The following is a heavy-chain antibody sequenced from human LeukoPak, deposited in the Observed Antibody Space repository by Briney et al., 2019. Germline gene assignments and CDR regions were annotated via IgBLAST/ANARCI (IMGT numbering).Heavy chain of an antibody. Sequence: GGSLRLSCAASGFTFSSYAISWVRQAPGQGLEWMERIIPILGIANYAQKFQGRVTITADKSTSTAYMELSSLRSEDTAVYYCAREVAATSYYYYYGMDVWGQGTTVTVSS. V-gene: IGHV1-69*04. CDR1: GFTFSSYA. J-gene: IGHJ6*02. CDR3: AREVAATSYYYYYGMDV. CDR2: IIPILGIA. D-gene: IGHD2-15*01.